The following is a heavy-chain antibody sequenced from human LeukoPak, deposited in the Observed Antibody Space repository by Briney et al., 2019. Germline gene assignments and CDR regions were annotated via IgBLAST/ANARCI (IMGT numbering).Heavy chain of an antibody. CDR3: ARGGVYDFWSASSDWFDP. D-gene: IGHD3-3*01. Sequence: SETLSLTCTVSGGSISSYYWSWIRQPPGKGLEWIGYIYYSGSTNYDPSLKSRVTISVDTSKNQFSLKLSSVTAADTAVYYCARGGVYDFWSASSDWFDPWGQGTLVTVSS. J-gene: IGHJ5*02. V-gene: IGHV4-59*01. CDR2: IYYSGST. CDR1: GGSISSYY.